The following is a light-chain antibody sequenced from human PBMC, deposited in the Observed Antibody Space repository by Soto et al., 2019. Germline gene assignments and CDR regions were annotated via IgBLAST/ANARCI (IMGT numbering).Light chain of an antibody. CDR3: QQYGSSPIT. CDR2: GGS. V-gene: IGKV3-20*01. J-gene: IGKJ5*01. CDR1: QSVGSTY. Sequence: EIVLTQSPGTLSLSPGERATLSCRASQSVGSTYLAWYQQKPGQTPRLLIYGGSSRATGIPDRFSGSASGAAFTLTISRLEPEDFAMYYCQQYGSSPITFGQGTRLEI.